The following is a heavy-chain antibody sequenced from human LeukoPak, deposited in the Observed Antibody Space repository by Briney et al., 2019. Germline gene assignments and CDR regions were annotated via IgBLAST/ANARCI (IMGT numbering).Heavy chain of an antibody. CDR1: GFSLSTSGMR. D-gene: IGHD3-10*01. Sequence: SGPTLVNPTQTLTLTCTFSGFSLSTSGMRVSWIRQPPGKALEWPARIDWDDDKFYSTSLKTRLTISKDTSKNLVVLTMTNMDPVDTATYYCARSYYYGSGSYVYYYGMDVWGKGTTVTVSS. J-gene: IGHJ6*04. V-gene: IGHV2-70*04. CDR3: ARSYYYGSGSYVYYYGMDV. CDR2: IDWDDDK.